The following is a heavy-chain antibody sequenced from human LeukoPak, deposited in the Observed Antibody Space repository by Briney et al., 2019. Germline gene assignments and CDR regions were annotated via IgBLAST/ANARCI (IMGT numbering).Heavy chain of an antibody. D-gene: IGHD3-10*01. CDR1: GYTFTGYY. J-gene: IGHJ3*02. Sequence: ASVKVSCMASGYTFTGYYMHWVRQAPGQGLEWMGWINPNSGGTNYAQKFQGRVTMTRDTSISTAYMELSRLRSDDTAVYYCASHRPVYGSGSYSAFDIWGQGTMVTVSS. V-gene: IGHV1-2*02. CDR2: INPNSGGT. CDR3: ASHRPVYGSGSYSAFDI.